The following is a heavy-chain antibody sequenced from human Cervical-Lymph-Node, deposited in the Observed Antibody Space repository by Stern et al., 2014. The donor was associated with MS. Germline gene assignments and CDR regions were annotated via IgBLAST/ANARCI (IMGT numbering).Heavy chain of an antibody. CDR2: IYYSGST. CDR1: GGSISSGGFY. Sequence: VHLVESGPGLVKPSQTLSLSCTVSGGSISSGGFYWSWIRQHPGQGLEWIGHIYYSGSTCYNPSLKSRVTISVDTSKNQFTLKLSSVTAADTAVYYCARVSYDFWSGYYVFDYWGQGTLVTVSS. V-gene: IGHV4-31*03. D-gene: IGHD3-3*01. J-gene: IGHJ4*02. CDR3: ARVSYDFWSGYYVFDY.